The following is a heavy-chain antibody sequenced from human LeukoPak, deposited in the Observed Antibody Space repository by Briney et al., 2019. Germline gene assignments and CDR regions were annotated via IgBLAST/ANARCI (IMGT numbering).Heavy chain of an antibody. CDR1: GFTFRSYR. Sequence: GGSLSLSCAASGFTFRSYRMICVRRAPGKAVEWVSSISRSSSYIYYAVSVKGRFTISRENAKNSLYLQMNSLRAEDTAVYYCARGTNNWITWDYWGQGTLVTVSS. D-gene: IGHD1-1*01. CDR2: ISRSSSYI. J-gene: IGHJ4*02. V-gene: IGHV3-21*01. CDR3: ARGTNNWITWDY.